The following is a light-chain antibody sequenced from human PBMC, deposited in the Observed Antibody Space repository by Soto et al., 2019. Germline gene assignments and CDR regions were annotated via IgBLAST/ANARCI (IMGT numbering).Light chain of an antibody. CDR1: QSVRRSY. V-gene: IGKV3-20*01. Sequence: EIVLTQSPGTLSLSPGERATLSCRASQSVRRSYLAWYQQKPGQGPRLLIYGASSRATGVPDRFSGSEFGKDFTLTISRLEPEDYAVYYCQQYGSSPITFRHGTKMEIK. CDR3: QQYGSSPIT. J-gene: IGKJ1*01. CDR2: GAS.